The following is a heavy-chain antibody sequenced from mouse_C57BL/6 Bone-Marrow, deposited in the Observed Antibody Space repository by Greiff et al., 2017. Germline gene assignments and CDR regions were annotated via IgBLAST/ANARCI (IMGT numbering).Heavy chain of an antibody. D-gene: IGHD1-1*02. CDR2: IYPGGGYT. Sequence: QVQLQQSGAELVRPGTSVKMSCKASGYTFTNYWIGWAKQRPGHGLEWIGDIYPGGGYTNYNEKFKGKATLTADQSSSTAYMQFSSLTSEDSAIYYCARSSSLWAWFAYWGQGTLVTVSA. CDR1: GYTFTNYW. V-gene: IGHV1-63*01. CDR3: ARSSSLWAWFAY. J-gene: IGHJ3*01.